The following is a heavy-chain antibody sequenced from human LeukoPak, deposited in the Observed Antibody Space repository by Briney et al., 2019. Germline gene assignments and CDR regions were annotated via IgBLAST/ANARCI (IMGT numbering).Heavy chain of an antibody. D-gene: IGHD1-26*01. Sequence: ASVKVSCKASGYTFTSYGISWVRQAPGQGLEWMGWISAYNGNTNYAQKLQGRVTMTTDTSTSTAYMELRSLRSDDAAVYYCARALRVGDAGSDAFDIWGQGTMVTVSS. J-gene: IGHJ3*02. V-gene: IGHV1-18*01. CDR1: GYTFTSYG. CDR3: ARALRVGDAGSDAFDI. CDR2: ISAYNGNT.